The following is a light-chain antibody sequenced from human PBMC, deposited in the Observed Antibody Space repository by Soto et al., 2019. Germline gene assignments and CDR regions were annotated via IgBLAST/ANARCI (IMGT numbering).Light chain of an antibody. CDR1: QSVSSN. Sequence: EIVMTQSPGTLSVSPGERATLSCRASQSVSSNVAWYQQKPGQGPRLLIYGASTRATGIPARFSGSGSGTEFTLTISSLQSEDFAVYYCHQYNNWPRTFGGGTKVDI. J-gene: IGKJ4*01. V-gene: IGKV3-15*01. CDR2: GAS. CDR3: HQYNNWPRT.